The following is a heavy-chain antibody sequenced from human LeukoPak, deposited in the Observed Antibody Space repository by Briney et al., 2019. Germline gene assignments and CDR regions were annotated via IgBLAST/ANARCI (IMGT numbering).Heavy chain of an antibody. CDR3: ARHIPRYSSSWLSPPDY. Sequence: PSETLSLTXNVSGGSISSASYCWGWIRQPPGQGLEWIGNFYYSGSTYYNPSLKSRVTISVDTSKNQFSLKLSSVTAADTAVYYCARHIPRYSSSWLSPPDYWGQGTLVTVSS. V-gene: IGHV4-39*01. CDR1: GGSISSASYC. CDR2: FYYSGST. J-gene: IGHJ4*02. D-gene: IGHD6-13*01.